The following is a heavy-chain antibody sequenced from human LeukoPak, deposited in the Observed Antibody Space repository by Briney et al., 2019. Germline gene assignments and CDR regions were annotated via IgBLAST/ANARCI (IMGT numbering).Heavy chain of an antibody. CDR3: ARRECSRCYPDY. V-gene: IGHV5-51*01. CDR2: ILPVDFDT. Sequence: GGPLKFSCMGSVYSSTIDWIGWVRQMPGTGREWRGIILPVDFDTRYTPSFQSLDTISADKSISTAYLQWSSLKASDTATYYSARRECSRCYPDYWGQGTLVTVSS. J-gene: IGHJ4*02. D-gene: IGHD2-15*01. CDR1: VYSSTIDW.